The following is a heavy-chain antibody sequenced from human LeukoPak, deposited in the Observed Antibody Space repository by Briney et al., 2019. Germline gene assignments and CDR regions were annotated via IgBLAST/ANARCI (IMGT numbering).Heavy chain of an antibody. J-gene: IGHJ6*03. Sequence: ASVKVSCKASGGTFSSYAISWVRQAPGQGLEWMGGIIPIFGTANYAQKFQGRVTITTDESTSTAYMELSSLRSEDTAVYYCAREAARGFFYHYMDVWGKGTTVTVSS. D-gene: IGHD6-6*01. CDR1: GGTFSSYA. CDR3: AREAARGFFYHYMDV. V-gene: IGHV1-69*05. CDR2: IIPIFGTA.